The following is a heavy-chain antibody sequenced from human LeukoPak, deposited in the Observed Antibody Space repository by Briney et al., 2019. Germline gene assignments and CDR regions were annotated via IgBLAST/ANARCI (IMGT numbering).Heavy chain of an antibody. J-gene: IGHJ4*02. CDR1: GFTFSGYD. Sequence: PGGSLRLSCAASGFTFSGYDMVWVRQAPGKGLEWVSCITASETTIYYADSVKGRFILSRDNAKNSLYLQMNSLRAEDTAVYYCARSRTVTRYFDFWGQGSLVTVSS. D-gene: IGHD4-17*01. CDR3: ARSRTVTRYFDF. CDR2: ITASETTI. V-gene: IGHV3-48*03.